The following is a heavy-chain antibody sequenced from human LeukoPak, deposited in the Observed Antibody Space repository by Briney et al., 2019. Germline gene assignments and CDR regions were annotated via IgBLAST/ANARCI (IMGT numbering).Heavy chain of an antibody. V-gene: IGHV4-61*02. D-gene: IGHD3-10*01. CDR2: IYYTGTA. CDR3: AIAYGSGSPYYYYYMDV. Sequence: SETLSLTFTVSGGFITSGNYYWSWIRQPAGKGLEWIGRIYYTGTANYNPSLKSRATISVDTSKNQFSLNLSSVTAADTAVYYCAIAYGSGSPYYYYYMDVWGKGTTVTISS. J-gene: IGHJ6*03. CDR1: GGFITSGNYY.